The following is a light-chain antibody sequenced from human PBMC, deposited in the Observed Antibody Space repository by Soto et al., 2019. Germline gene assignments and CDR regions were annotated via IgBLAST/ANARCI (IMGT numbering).Light chain of an antibody. CDR2: GAS. CDR3: MECKNAWV. CDR1: QSVSSN. V-gene: IGKV3-15*01. J-gene: IGKJ1*01. Sequence: IAMTQAAITRSEARREGAARSCRASQSVSSNLAWYQQKAGQAPRLLVYGASSWAPGMADRVSGRAWDTYCTALPIRRSWEEFAVFIGMECKNAWVFGQGTKVDIK.